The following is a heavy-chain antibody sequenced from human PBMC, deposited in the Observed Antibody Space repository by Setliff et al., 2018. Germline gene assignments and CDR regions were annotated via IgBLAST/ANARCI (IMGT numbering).Heavy chain of an antibody. CDR1: GYTFTTHG. J-gene: IGHJ3*01. D-gene: IGHD2-21*02. CDR2: ISTDDGDT. V-gene: IGHV1-18*01. Sequence: AASVKVSCKASGYTFTTHGISWVRQAPGQGLEWMGWISTDDGDTNFAQKFQGRVTLTTDTSTGTAYMELRSLTFDDTAVYYCARDWFCSGGDCSDVFDFWGQGTMVTVSS. CDR3: ARDWFCSGGDCSDVFDF.